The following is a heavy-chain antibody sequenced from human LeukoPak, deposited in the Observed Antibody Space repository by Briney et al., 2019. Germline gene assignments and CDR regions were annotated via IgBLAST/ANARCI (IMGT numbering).Heavy chain of an antibody. CDR1: GFTLSNYV. CDR3: AKDHRRYYYDSTGYYFDY. V-gene: IGHV3-30*18. D-gene: IGHD3-22*01. Sequence: GAPLRLSCAAWGFTLSNYVVHGVRQAPGKCLEWVAIISYDGSNKYYADSVKGRFTISRDNSKNTLYPQMNSLRAEDTAVYYCAKDHRRYYYDSTGYYFDYWGQGTLVTVSS. J-gene: IGHJ4*02. CDR2: ISYDGSNK.